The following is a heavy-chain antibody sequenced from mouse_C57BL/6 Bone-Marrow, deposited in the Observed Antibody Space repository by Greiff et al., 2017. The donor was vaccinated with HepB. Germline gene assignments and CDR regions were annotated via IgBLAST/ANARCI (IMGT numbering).Heavy chain of an antibody. V-gene: IGHV1-19*01. D-gene: IGHD2-4*01. J-gene: IGHJ3*01. CDR3: ARWNYDYTWFAY. CDR1: GYTFTDYY. CDR2: INPYNGGT. Sequence: VQLQQSGPVLVKPGASVKMSCKASGYTFTDYYMNWVKQSHGKSLEWIGVINPYNGGTSYNQKFKGKATLTVDKSSSTAYMELNSLTSEDSAVYYCARWNYDYTWFAYWGQGTLVTVSA.